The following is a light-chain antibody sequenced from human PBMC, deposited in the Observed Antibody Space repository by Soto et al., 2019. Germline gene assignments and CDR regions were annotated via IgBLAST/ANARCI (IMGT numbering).Light chain of an antibody. CDR3: LQYNSYSLWT. Sequence: DIQMTQSPSTLSASVGDRVTITCRASQTISTWLAWYQQKPGKAPKLLIYDASSLESGVQSRFSGSGSGTEFTLTITSLQPDDFATYYCLQYNSYSLWTFGQGTKVEIK. V-gene: IGKV1-5*01. CDR2: DAS. J-gene: IGKJ1*01. CDR1: QTISTW.